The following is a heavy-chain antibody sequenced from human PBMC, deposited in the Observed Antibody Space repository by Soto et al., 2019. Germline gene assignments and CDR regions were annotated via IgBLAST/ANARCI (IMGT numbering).Heavy chain of an antibody. CDR1: GGSISSYY. J-gene: IGHJ6*02. D-gene: IGHD3-10*01. CDR3: ARSYGSGSYGDYYYGMDV. Sequence: LSLTCTVSGGSISSYYWSWIRQPPGKGLEWIGYIYYSGSTNYNPSLKSRVTISVDTSKNQFSLKLSSVTAADTAVYYCARSYGSGSYGDYYYGMDVWGQGTTVTVS. V-gene: IGHV4-59*01. CDR2: IYYSGST.